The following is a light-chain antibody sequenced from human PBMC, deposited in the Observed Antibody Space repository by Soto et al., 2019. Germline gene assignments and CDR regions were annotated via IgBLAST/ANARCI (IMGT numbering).Light chain of an antibody. V-gene: IGKV3-20*01. Sequence: EIVLTQSPGTLSLSPGERATLSCRASQSVSSTYLAWYQQKPGQAPSLLIYGASRRATGIPDRFSGSGSGTDFTLTISRLEPEDFAVYYCQQYERSTTTFGRGTKVEIK. CDR3: QQYERSTTT. CDR2: GAS. J-gene: IGKJ4*01. CDR1: QSVSSTY.